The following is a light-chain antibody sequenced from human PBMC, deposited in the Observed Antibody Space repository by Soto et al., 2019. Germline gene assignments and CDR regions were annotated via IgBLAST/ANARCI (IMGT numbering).Light chain of an antibody. J-gene: IGLJ1*01. CDR1: SSNIGRNI. CDR2: SNN. CDR3: AAWDDSLNGYV. V-gene: IGLV1-44*01. Sequence: QSALAQPPSASGTPGQRVTISCSGSSSNIGRNIVNWYQHLPGTAPKLLIYSNNQRPSGVPDRFSGSKSGTSASLAISGLQSEDEADYYCAAWDDSLNGYVFGTGTKVTV.